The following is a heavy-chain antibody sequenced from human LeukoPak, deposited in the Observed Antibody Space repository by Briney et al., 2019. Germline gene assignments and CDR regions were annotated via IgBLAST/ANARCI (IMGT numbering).Heavy chain of an antibody. D-gene: IGHD2-8*02. J-gene: IGHJ5*02. CDR3: AKGQPPYCTSDTCHRSDWFDP. Sequence: PGGSLRLSCAASGFTFDYYGMGWVRQAPGKGLEWVSTISGTGGTTYYADSVKGRLTISRDNSKSSLYLQLNSLRAEDTATYYCAKGQPPYCTSDTCHRSDWFDPWGQGTLVTVSS. V-gene: IGHV3-23*01. CDR2: ISGTGGTT. CDR1: GFTFDYYG.